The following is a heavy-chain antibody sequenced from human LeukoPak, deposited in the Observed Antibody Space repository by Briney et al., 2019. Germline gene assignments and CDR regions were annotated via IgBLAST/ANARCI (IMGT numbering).Heavy chain of an antibody. V-gene: IGHV4-59*08. J-gene: IGHJ3*01. Sequence: SETLSLTCTASGGSLSRYYWSWIRQPPGKGQELIGYLSYSGSTTYNPSLKSRVNISIDTSKKQFSLNLSAVTAADTAVYYCKRHREYDADVFDVWGQGAMVTVSS. CDR3: KRHREYDADVFDV. D-gene: IGHD3-10*01. CDR2: LSYSGST. CDR1: GGSLSRYY.